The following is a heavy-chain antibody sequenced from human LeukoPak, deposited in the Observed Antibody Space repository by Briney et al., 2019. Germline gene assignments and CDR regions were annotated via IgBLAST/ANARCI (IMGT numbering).Heavy chain of an antibody. J-gene: IGHJ3*02. Sequence: ASVNVSCKASGYTFTSYDINWVRQATGQGLECMGWMNPNSGNTGYAQKFQGRVTMTRNTSISTAYMELSSLRSEDTAVYYCARGRLRNDAFDIWGQGTMVTVSS. CDR2: MNPNSGNT. V-gene: IGHV1-8*01. CDR1: GYTFTSYD. D-gene: IGHD1-14*01. CDR3: ARGRLRNDAFDI.